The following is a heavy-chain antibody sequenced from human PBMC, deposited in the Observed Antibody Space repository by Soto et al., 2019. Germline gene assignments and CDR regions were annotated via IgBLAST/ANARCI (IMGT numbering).Heavy chain of an antibody. CDR1: GGSFSGYY. CDR3: AKARYSISWYGVYYYGMDV. D-gene: IGHD6-13*01. Sequence: SETLSLTCAVYGGSFSGYYWGWIRQPPGKGLEWIGEINHSGSTNYNPSLKSRVTISVDTSKNQFSLKLSSVTAADTAVYYCAKARYSISWYGVYYYGMDVWGQGTTVTVSS. J-gene: IGHJ6*02. V-gene: IGHV4-34*01. CDR2: INHSGST.